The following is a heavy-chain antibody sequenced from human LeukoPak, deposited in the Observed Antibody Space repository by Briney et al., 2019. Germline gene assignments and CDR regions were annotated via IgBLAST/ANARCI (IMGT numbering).Heavy chain of an antibody. Sequence: SETLSLTCTVSGGSISSSSYYWGWIRQPPGKGLEWIGYIYYSGSTNYNPSLKSRVTISVDTSKNQFSLKLSSVTAADTAVYYCARGHCSSTSCYGGWGFDYWGQGTLVTVSS. J-gene: IGHJ4*02. CDR3: ARGHCSSTSCYGGWGFDY. D-gene: IGHD2-2*01. V-gene: IGHV4-61*05. CDR2: IYYSGST. CDR1: GGSISSSSYY.